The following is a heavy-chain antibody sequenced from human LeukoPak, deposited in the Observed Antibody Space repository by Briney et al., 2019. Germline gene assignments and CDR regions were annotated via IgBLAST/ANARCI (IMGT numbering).Heavy chain of an antibody. J-gene: IGHJ4*02. Sequence: PSETLSLTCTVSGGSISSSYYYWGWIRQPPGKGLEWIGSIYYSGSTYYNPSLKSRVTISVDTSKNQFSLKLSSVTAADTAVYYCARGALGGSYAAYWGQGTLVTVSS. CDR3: ARGALGGSYAAY. CDR2: IYYSGST. D-gene: IGHD1-26*01. V-gene: IGHV4-39*07. CDR1: GGSISSSYYY.